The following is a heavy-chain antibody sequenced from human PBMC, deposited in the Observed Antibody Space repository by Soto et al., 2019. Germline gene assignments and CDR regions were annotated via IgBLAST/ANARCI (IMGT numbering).Heavy chain of an antibody. J-gene: IGHJ4*02. CDR3: ARGYYGVFDS. Sequence: QVQLQQWGAGLLKPSETLSLTCAVYGGSFSGYYWSWIRQPPGKGLEWIGEINHSGSTNYNPSLKSRVTTSVDTSHNQFSQKLSSVTAADTAVYYCARGYYGVFDSWGQGTLVTVSS. D-gene: IGHD4-17*01. V-gene: IGHV4-34*01. CDR2: INHSGST. CDR1: GGSFSGYY.